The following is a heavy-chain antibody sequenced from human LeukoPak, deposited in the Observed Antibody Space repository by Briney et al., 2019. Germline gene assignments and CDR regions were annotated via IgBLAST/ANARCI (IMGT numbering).Heavy chain of an antibody. V-gene: IGHV3-9*01. J-gene: IGHJ4*02. Sequence: GGSLRLSCAASGFTFDDYAMHWVRQAPGKGLEWVSGISRNSGSIGYADSVKGRFTISRDNAKNSLYLQMNSLRAEDTAFYYCARDDNWGFDYWGQGALATVSS. CDR2: ISRNSGSI. D-gene: IGHD7-27*01. CDR1: GFTFDDYA. CDR3: ARDDNWGFDY.